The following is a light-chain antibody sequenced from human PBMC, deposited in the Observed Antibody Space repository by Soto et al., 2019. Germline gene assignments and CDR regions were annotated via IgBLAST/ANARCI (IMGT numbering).Light chain of an antibody. CDR1: QGIRND. CDR2: ATS. Sequence: AIQMTQSPSSLSASVGDRVTITCRASQGIRNDLGWYQQKPGKAPKLLIYATSSLQSGVPSRFSGSGSGTDFTLTISSLHPEDFATYYCLQDYNYPRTFGQGTKVDIK. CDR3: LQDYNYPRT. J-gene: IGKJ1*01. V-gene: IGKV1-6*01.